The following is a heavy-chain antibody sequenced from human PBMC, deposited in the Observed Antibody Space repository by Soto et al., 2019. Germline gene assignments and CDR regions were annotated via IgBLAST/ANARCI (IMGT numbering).Heavy chain of an antibody. J-gene: IGHJ4*02. CDR2: INEDGGGK. CDR1: GLTFSSYW. CDR3: GAMGW. V-gene: IGHV3-7*01. Sequence: EVQLVESGGGLVQPGGSLRLSCAASGLTFSSYWMTWFRQAPGKGLEFVANINEDGGGKYFVDSVKGRFTISRDNAKNLVIMQMNSVGVEDSASYHCGAMGWWGQGTLVTVSS.